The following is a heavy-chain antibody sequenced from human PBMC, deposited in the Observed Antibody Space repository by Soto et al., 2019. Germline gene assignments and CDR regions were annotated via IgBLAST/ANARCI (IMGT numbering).Heavy chain of an antibody. V-gene: IGHV3-23*01. J-gene: IGHJ4*02. CDR2: ISGSGGST. CDR1: GFTFSSYA. CDR3: AKERNNWNGFFDY. D-gene: IGHD1-1*01. Sequence: GGSLRLPCAASGFTFSSYAMSWVRQAPGKRLEWVSAISGSGGSTYYADSVKGRFTISRDNSKNTLYLQMNSLRAEDTAVYYCAKERNNWNGFFDYWGQGTLVTVSS.